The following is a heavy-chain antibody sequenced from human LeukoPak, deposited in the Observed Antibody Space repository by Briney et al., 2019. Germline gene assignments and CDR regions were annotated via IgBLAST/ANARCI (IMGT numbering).Heavy chain of an antibody. CDR2: INPNGGGT. J-gene: IGHJ5*02. Sequence: GASVKIFCKASGYRFTSYYVNWVRQAPGQGLEWMGIINPNGGGTTYTGKFQGRVTMTRDTSTSTVYMELSSLRPDGTAVYYCARDPISSNWPRGHFFDPWGQGTLLTVSS. D-gene: IGHD3-3*02. V-gene: IGHV1-46*01. CDR3: ARDPISSNWPRGHFFDP. CDR1: GYRFTSYY.